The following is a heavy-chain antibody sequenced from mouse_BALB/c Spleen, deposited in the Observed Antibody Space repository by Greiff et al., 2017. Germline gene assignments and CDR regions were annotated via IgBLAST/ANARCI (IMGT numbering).Heavy chain of an antibody. CDR3: NAGGLYVAMDY. V-gene: IGHV14-4*02. Sequence: VQLKQSGAELVRSGASVKLSCTASGFNIKDYYMHWVKQRPEQGLEWIGWIDPENGDTEYAPKFQGKATMTADTSSNTAYLQLSSLTSEDTAVYYCNAGGLYVAMDYWGQGTSVTVSS. D-gene: IGHD3-1*01. CDR1: GFNIKDYY. CDR2: IDPENGDT. J-gene: IGHJ4*01.